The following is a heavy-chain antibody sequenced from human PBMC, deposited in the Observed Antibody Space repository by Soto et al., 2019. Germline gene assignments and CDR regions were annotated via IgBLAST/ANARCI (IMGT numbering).Heavy chain of an antibody. J-gene: IGHJ5*02. CDR2: IYYSGST. CDR1: GGSISSSSYY. CDR3: ARPWGIAAAGSPNWFDP. D-gene: IGHD6-13*01. V-gene: IGHV4-39*01. Sequence: SETLSLTCTVSGGSISSSSYYWGWIRQPPGKGLEWIGSIYYSGSTYYNPSLKSRVTISVDTSKNQFSLKLSSVTAADTAVYYCARPWGIAAAGSPNWFDPWGQGTLVTVSS.